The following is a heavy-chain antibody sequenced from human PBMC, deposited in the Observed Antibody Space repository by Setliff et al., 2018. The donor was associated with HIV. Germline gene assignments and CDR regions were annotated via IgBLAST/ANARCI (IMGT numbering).Heavy chain of an antibody. Sequence: GASVKVSCKASGYIFTTYAIHWVRQAPGQRLEWMGWINVSNGNTRYSQNFQGRVTFTTDTSANTVFMNLNSLRSEDTAVYYCAKAGGPLGRFLEWFFLDHWGKGTPVTVSS. V-gene: IGHV1-3*01. CDR3: AKAGGPLGRFLEWFFLDH. CDR1: GYIFTTYA. D-gene: IGHD3-3*01. CDR2: INVSNGNT. J-gene: IGHJ4*01.